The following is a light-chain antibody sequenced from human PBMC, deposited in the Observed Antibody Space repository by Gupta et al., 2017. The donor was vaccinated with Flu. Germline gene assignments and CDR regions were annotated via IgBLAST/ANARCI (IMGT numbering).Light chain of an antibody. Sequence: EIVLTQSPGTLSLSPGERATLSCRASQSVRSSELAWYQQKPGQAPRPLIYGASSRATGIPDRFSGSGSGTDFTLTISRLEPEEFAVYYCQHDLSSPWTFGEGTKVEIK. CDR2: GAS. CDR1: QSVRSSE. CDR3: QHDLSSPWT. J-gene: IGKJ1*01. V-gene: IGKV3-20*01.